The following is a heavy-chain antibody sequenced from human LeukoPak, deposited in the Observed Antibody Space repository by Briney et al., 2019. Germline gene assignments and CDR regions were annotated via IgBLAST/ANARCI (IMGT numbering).Heavy chain of an antibody. Sequence: TSETLSPTCTVSGGSISSYYWSWIRQPPGKGLERIGYIYYSGSTNYNPSLKSRVTISVDTSKNQFSLKVSSVTAADTAVYYCARAVGLYYFDYWGQGTLVTVSS. CDR2: IYYSGST. CDR3: ARAVGLYYFDY. D-gene: IGHD1-26*01. J-gene: IGHJ4*02. V-gene: IGHV4-59*01. CDR1: GGSISSYY.